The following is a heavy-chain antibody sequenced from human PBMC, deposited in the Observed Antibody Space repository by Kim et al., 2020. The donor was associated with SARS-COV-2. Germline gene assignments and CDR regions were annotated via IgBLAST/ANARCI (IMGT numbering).Heavy chain of an antibody. CDR1: GGSTSSGGYY. J-gene: IGHJ6*02. CDR3: ARAKVDTAMVGSGVYYYYGMDV. D-gene: IGHD5-18*01. CDR2: IYYSGST. V-gene: IGHV4-31*03. Sequence: SETLSLTCTVSGGSTSSGGYYWSWIRQHPGKGLEWIGYIYYSGSTYYNPSLKSRVTISVDTSKNQFSLKLSSVTAADTAVYYCARAKVDTAMVGSGVYYYYGMDVWGQGTTVTVSS.